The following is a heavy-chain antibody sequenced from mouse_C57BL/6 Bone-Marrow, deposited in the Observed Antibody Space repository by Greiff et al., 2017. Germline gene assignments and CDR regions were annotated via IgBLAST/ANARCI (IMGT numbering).Heavy chain of an antibody. CDR3: VYGFFDY. CDR1: GYTFTGYW. J-gene: IGHJ2*01. Sequence: QVQLQQSGAELMQPGVSAKLSCKATGYTFTGYWIEWVKQRPGHGLEWIGEVLPGSGSTNYNEKFKGKATFTAVTSSNTAYMQLSSLTTEDSAIYYCVYGFFDYWGQGTTLTVSS. D-gene: IGHD2-2*01. CDR2: VLPGSGST. V-gene: IGHV1-9*01.